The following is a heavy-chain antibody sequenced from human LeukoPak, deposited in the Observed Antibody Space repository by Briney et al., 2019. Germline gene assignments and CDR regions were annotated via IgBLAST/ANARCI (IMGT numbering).Heavy chain of an antibody. CDR3: ALSSSSWYVFDY. V-gene: IGHV3-33*01. CDR2: IWYDGSNK. J-gene: IGHJ4*02. Sequence: GGSLRLSCAASGFTFSSYGMHWVRQAPGKGVEGVAVIWYDGSNKYYADSVKGRFTISRDNSKNTLYLQMNSLRAEDTAVYYCALSSSSWYVFDYWGQGTLVTVSS. D-gene: IGHD6-13*01. CDR1: GFTFSSYG.